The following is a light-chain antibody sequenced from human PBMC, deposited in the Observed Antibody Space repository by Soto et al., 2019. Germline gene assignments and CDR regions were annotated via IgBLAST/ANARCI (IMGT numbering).Light chain of an antibody. CDR1: ESISSG. V-gene: IGKV1-5*01. Sequence: DIQMTQSPSTLSSSVGYIVTITCRASESISSGLAWYQQKPGKAPKLLIYDASSLESGVPSRFSGSGSGTEFTLTISSLQPDDFATYYCQQYNSYWTFGQGTKVDIK. CDR2: DAS. CDR3: QQYNSYWT. J-gene: IGKJ1*01.